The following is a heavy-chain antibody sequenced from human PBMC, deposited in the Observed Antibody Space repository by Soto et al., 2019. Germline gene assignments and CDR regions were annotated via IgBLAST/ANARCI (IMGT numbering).Heavy chain of an antibody. V-gene: IGHV1-18*01. CDR3: ARRAVSGKAGCDS. CDR2: VNAYNGNT. J-gene: IGHJ5*01. D-gene: IGHD2-8*01. CDR1: GYTFTSYG. Sequence: QVQLVQSGAEVKKPGASVKVSCKASGYTFTSYGISWVRQAPGQGLEWMGWVNAYNGNTNYAQKFQGRVTMTTDTSRSTAYGKRRGVNLAVAAVYCGARRAVSGKAGCDSWG.